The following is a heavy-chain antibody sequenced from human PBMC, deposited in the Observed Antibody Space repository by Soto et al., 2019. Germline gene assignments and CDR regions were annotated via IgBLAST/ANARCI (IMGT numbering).Heavy chain of an antibody. CDR2: ISGSGGST. D-gene: IGHD2-2*01. CDR3: AKDLEGYCSSTSCYGFDY. CDR1: GFTFSSYA. J-gene: IGHJ4*02. V-gene: IGHV3-23*01. Sequence: GGSLRLSCAASGFTFSSYAMSWVRQAPGKGLEWVSAISGSGGSTYYADSVKGRFTISRDNSKNTPYLQMNSLRAEDTAVYYCAKDLEGYCSSTSCYGFDYWGQGTLVTVSS.